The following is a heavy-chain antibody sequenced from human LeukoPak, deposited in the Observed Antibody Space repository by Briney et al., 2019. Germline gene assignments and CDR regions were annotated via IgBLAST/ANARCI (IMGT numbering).Heavy chain of an antibody. V-gene: IGHV3-23*01. Sequence: GGSLRLSCAASGFTFSTYAMSWVRQAPGKGLEWVSAMSGSGGSTYYAESVKGRFTISRDNSKNTLYLQMNSLIAEDMAVYYCAKGGGSCFFDYWGQGTLVTVSS. J-gene: IGHJ4*02. D-gene: IGHD2-15*01. CDR3: AKGGGSCFFDY. CDR2: MSGSGGST. CDR1: GFTFSTYA.